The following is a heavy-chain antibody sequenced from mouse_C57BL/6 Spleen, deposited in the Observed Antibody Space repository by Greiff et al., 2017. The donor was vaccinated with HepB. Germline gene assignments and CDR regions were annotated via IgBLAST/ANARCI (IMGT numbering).Heavy chain of an antibody. J-gene: IGHJ3*01. D-gene: IGHD2-5*01. V-gene: IGHV5-4*01. CDR2: ISDGGSYT. Sequence: EVQVVESGGGLVKPGGSLKLSCAASGFTFSSYAMSWVRQTPEKRLEWVATISDGGSYTYYPDNVKGRFTISRDNAKNNLYLQMSHLKSEDTAMYYFARDEGVYSNYFAYWGQGTLVTVSA. CDR1: GFTFSSYA. CDR3: ARDEGVYSNYFAY.